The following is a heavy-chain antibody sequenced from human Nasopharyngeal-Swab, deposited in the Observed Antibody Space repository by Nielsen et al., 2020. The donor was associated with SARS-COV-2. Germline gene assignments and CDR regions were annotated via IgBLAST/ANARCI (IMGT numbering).Heavy chain of an antibody. D-gene: IGHD3-9*01. V-gene: IGHV1-18*01. Sequence: ASVKVSCKASGYTFTSYSISWVRQAPGQGLEWMGWISAYNGNTNYAQKLQGRVTMTTDTSTSTAYMELRSLRSDDTAVYYCARDGYTYYDILTGYKHFDYWGQGTLVTVSS. CDR2: ISAYNGNT. CDR1: GYTFTSYS. J-gene: IGHJ4*02. CDR3: ARDGYTYYDILTGYKHFDY.